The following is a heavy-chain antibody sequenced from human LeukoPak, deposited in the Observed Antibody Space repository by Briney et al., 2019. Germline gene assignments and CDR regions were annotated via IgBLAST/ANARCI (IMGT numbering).Heavy chain of an antibody. CDR3: ASGNYDFWSGYLHYYYGMDV. CDR2: IYYSGST. CDR1: GGSISSGGYY. J-gene: IGHJ6*02. V-gene: IGHV4-31*03. D-gene: IGHD3-3*01. Sequence: PSETLSLTCTVSGGSISSGGYYWSWIRQHPGKGLEWIGYIYYSGSTYYNPSLKSRVTISVDTSKNQFSLKLGSVTAADTAVYYCASGNYDFWSGYLHYYYGMDVWGQGTTVTVSS.